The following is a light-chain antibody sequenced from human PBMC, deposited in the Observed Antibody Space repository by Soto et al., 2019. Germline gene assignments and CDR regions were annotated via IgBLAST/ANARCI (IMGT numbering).Light chain of an antibody. CDR3: QASDTSTVV. CDR2: QDT. Sequence: SYELTQPPSVSVSPGQTASITCFGDELGDKYAFWYQQKPGQSPVLVISQDTERPSGIPERFSGSNSGNTATLTISGTQAMDEADSYCQASDTSTVVFGGGPKLTAL. V-gene: IGLV3-1*01. J-gene: IGLJ2*01. CDR1: ELGDKY.